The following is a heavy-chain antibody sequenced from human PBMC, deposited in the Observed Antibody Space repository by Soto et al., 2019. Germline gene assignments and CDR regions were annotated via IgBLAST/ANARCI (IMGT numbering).Heavy chain of an antibody. V-gene: IGHV3-74*03. Sequence: EMQLVESGGGLVQPGGSLRLSCVVSGFTFSTTWMHWVRQAPGKGLVWVSRIDADDSSATYADSVKGRFTISRDNSKNTLYLQMNSLRPEDTAVYYCASDYYYSVDVWGQGTSVTVSS. CDR3: ASDYYYSVDV. CDR2: IDADDSSA. CDR1: GFTFSTTW. D-gene: IGHD3-10*01. J-gene: IGHJ6*02.